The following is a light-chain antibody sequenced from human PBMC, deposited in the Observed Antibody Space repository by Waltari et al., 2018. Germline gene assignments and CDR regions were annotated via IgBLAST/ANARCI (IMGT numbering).Light chain of an antibody. Sequence: SYELTQPPSVSVSPGQTDCITGAGDKLGDKYACWYQQKPGQSPVLVIHQDSKLPSGIPERFSGSNSGNTATLTISGTQAMDEADYYCQAWDSSTAVVFGGGTKLTVL. CDR2: QDS. CDR1: KLGDKY. V-gene: IGLV3-1*01. J-gene: IGLJ2*01. CDR3: QAWDSSTAVV.